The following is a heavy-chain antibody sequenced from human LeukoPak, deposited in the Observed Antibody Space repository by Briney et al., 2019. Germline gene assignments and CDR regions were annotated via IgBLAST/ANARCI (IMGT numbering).Heavy chain of an antibody. D-gene: IGHD3-22*01. CDR1: GFTFTNFW. CDR2: IKDDGNEE. CDR3: GRDPYYDALDY. Sequence: GGSLRLSCAGSGFTFTNFWMSWVRQAPGKGLEWVANIKDDGNEEYYVDSVKGRFTISRDNAKNLLYLQMNSLRAEDTAVYYCGRDPYYDALDYWGHGTLVTVSS. V-gene: IGHV3-7*01. J-gene: IGHJ4*01.